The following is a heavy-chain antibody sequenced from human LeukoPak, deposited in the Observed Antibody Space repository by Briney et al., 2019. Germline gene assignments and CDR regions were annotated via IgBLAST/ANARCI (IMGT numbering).Heavy chain of an antibody. CDR2: INTDGSSL. D-gene: IGHD5-24*01. CDR3: ARGAGYNYPYYFDY. J-gene: IGHJ4*02. CDR1: GFTFSSYW. Sequence: GGSLRLSCAASGFTFSSYWMYWVRQAPGKGPVWVARINTDGSSLNYADSVKGRFTTSRDNSKNTLYLQMNSLRAEDTAVYYCARGAGYNYPYYFDYWGQGTLVTVSS. V-gene: IGHV3-74*01.